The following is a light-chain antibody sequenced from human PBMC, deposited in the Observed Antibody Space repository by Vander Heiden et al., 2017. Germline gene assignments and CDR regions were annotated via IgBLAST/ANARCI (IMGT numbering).Light chain of an antibody. CDR3: QQDGSSPYT. CDR1: QSTY. Sequence: EIALTQSPGTLSLSPGERATLSCRASQSTYLAWYQQKPGQAPRLLMYGASNRATGIPDRFSGSGSGTDFTLTISRLEPEDFAVYYCQQDGSSPYTFGQGTKLEIK. V-gene: IGKV3-20*01. CDR2: GAS. J-gene: IGKJ2*01.